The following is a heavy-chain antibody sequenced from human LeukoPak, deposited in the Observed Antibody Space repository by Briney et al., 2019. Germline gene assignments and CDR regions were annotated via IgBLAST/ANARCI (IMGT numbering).Heavy chain of an antibody. Sequence: GGSLRLSCAASGLTFSDYYMTWIRQAPGKGLEWVSSISGSGTNTYSADSVRGRFTVSRDNAKNSVFLYMNSLRAEDTAVYSCAIQITMIVVVPYFDYWGQRTLVTVSS. CDR2: ISGSGTNT. V-gene: IGHV3-11*04. D-gene: IGHD3-22*01. J-gene: IGHJ4*02. CDR3: AIQITMIVVVPYFDY. CDR1: GLTFSDYY.